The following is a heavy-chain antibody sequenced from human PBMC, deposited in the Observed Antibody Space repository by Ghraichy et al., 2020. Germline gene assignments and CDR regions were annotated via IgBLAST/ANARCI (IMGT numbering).Heavy chain of an antibody. CDR3: ARDRGNDYGDYGYYYYMDV. CDR1: GGTFSSYA. CDR2: IIPIFRTT. V-gene: IGHV1-69*13. J-gene: IGHJ6*03. D-gene: IGHD4-17*01. Sequence: SVKVSCKTSGGTFSSYAVSWLRQAPGQGLEWMGGIIPIFRTTSYAQKFQGRVTITADESTSTAYMELSSLRSEDRAVYYCARDRGNDYGDYGYYYYMDVWGKGTTVTVSS.